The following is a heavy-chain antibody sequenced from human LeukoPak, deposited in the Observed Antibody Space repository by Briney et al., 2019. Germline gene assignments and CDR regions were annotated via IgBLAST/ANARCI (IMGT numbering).Heavy chain of an antibody. CDR2: INPNSGGT. CDR1: GYTFTGYY. CDR3: ARDSSGWYYFDY. D-gene: IGHD6-19*01. V-gene: IGHV1-2*02. J-gene: IGHJ4*02. Sequence: ASVKVSCKASGYTFTGYYMHWVRQAPGQGLEWMGWINPNSGGTNYAQKFQGRVTMTRDTSISTAYMELSRLRSDDTAVYYCARDSSGWYYFDYWGQGALVTVSS.